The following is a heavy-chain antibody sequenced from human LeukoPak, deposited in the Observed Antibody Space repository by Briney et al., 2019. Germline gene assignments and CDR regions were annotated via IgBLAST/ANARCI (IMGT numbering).Heavy chain of an antibody. Sequence: GASVKVSCNASGHTFTSYYMHWVRQAPGQGLEWMGIINPSGGSTSYAQKFQGRVTMTRDTSTSTVYMELSILRSEDTAVYYCARSGYNYGKNDYWGQGTLVTVSS. CDR3: ARSGYNYGKNDY. CDR1: GHTFTSYY. D-gene: IGHD5-24*01. J-gene: IGHJ4*02. CDR2: INPSGGST. V-gene: IGHV1-46*01.